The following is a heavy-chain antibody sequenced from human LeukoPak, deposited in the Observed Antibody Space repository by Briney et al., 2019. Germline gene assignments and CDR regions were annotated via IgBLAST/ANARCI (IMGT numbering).Heavy chain of an antibody. Sequence: GASAKVSCKASGYTFTSYGISWVRQAPGQGLEWMGWISAYNGNTNYAQKLQGRVTMTTDTSTSTAYMELRSLRSDDTAVYYCARDHCSGGSCYYYFDYWGQGTLVTVSS. J-gene: IGHJ4*02. V-gene: IGHV1-18*01. CDR1: GYTFTSYG. CDR3: ARDHCSGGSCYYYFDY. D-gene: IGHD2-15*01. CDR2: ISAYNGNT.